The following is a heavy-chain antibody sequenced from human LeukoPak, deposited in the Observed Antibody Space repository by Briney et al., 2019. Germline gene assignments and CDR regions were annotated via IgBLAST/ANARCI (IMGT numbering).Heavy chain of an antibody. V-gene: IGHV4-59*01. J-gene: IGHJ3*02. CDR3: ARVLPDAFDI. D-gene: IGHD2-15*01. CDR1: GGSITTYY. CDR2: IYYSGST. Sequence: SETLSLTCTVSGGSITTYYWSWIRQPPGKGLEWIGYIYYSGSTNYNPSLKSRVTISVDTSKNQFSLKLSSVTAADTAVYYCARVLPDAFDIWGQGTMVTVSS.